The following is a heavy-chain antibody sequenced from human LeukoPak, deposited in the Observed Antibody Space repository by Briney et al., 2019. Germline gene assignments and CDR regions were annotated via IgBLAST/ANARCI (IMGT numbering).Heavy chain of an antibody. CDR3: ARDQRGYRDYHYGMDV. Sequence: SETLSLTCAVYGGSFSGYYWSWIRQPPGKGLEWIGEINHSGSTNYNPSLKSRVTISVDTSKNQFSLKLSSVTAADTAVYYCARDQRGYRDYHYGMDVWGQGTTVTVSS. D-gene: IGHD5-18*01. V-gene: IGHV4-34*01. CDR2: INHSGST. J-gene: IGHJ6*02. CDR1: GGSFSGYY.